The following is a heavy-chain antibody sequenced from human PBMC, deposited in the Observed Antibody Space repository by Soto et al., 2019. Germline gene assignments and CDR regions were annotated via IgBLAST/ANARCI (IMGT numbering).Heavy chain of an antibody. CDR3: ARRYSGYGDY. V-gene: IGHV4-59*08. CDR1: GGSITSYY. D-gene: IGHD5-12*01. J-gene: IGHJ4*02. CDR2: IYFSGSA. Sequence: PSETLSLTCTVSGGSITSYYWSWIRQPPGKGLEWIGYIYFSGSANYNPSLKSRVTISVDTSKNQFSLKLSSVTAADTAVYYCARRYSGYGDYWGQGNLVTVSS.